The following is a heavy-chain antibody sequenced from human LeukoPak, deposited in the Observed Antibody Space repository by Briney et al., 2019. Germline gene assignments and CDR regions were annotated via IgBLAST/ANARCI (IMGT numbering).Heavy chain of an antibody. J-gene: IGHJ5*01. CDR3: ARGFRDCSSTSCYLLHFNWFDS. Sequence: ASVKVSCKASGYSSTTYDINWVRQAAGQGLEWMGWMNPNNGNTGYVQKLQGRVTMTRDTSISTAYMELSRLRSEDTAVYYGARGFRDCSSTSCYLLHFNWFDSWGQGTLVTVSS. D-gene: IGHD2-2*01. CDR2: MNPNNGNT. V-gene: IGHV1-8*01. CDR1: GYSSTTYD.